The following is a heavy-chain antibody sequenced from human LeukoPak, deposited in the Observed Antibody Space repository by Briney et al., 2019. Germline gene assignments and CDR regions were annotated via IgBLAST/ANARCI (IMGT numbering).Heavy chain of an antibody. CDR3: ARDHGVTGTTYDY. V-gene: IGHV3-21*01. D-gene: IGHD1-7*01. CDR2: ISSSSSYI. Sequence: PGGSLRLSCAASGFTFSSYSMNWVRQAPGKGLEWVSSISSSSSYIYYADSVKGRFTISRDNAKNSLYLQMNNLRAEDTAVYYCARDHGVTGTTYDYWGQGTLVTVSS. CDR1: GFTFSSYS. J-gene: IGHJ4*02.